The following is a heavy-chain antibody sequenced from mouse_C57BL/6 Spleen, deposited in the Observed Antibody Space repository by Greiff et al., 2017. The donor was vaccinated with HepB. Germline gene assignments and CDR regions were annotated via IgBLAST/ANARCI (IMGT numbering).Heavy chain of an antibody. CDR1: GFTFSSYG. D-gene: IGHD2-4*01. CDR3: ARGTIYYDYDEAMDY. CDR2: ISSGGSYT. Sequence: EVMLVESGGDLVKPGGSLKLSCAASGFTFSSYGMSWVRQTPDKRLEWVATISSGGSYTYYPHSVKGRFPISRDNANNTLYLQMSSLKSEDTAMYYCARGTIYYDYDEAMDYWGQGTSVTVSS. V-gene: IGHV5-6*01. J-gene: IGHJ4*01.